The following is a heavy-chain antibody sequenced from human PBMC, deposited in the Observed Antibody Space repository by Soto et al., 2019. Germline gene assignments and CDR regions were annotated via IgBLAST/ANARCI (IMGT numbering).Heavy chain of an antibody. D-gene: IGHD1-26*01. CDR3: ARHTWELGYYYYGMDV. CDR2: IYPGDSAT. V-gene: IGHV5-51*01. CDR1: GYSFTSYW. Sequence: EVQLVQSGAEVKKPGESLKISCKGSGYSFTSYWIGWVRQMPGKGLEWMGIIYPGDSATRYSPSFQGQVTISADKSISTAYLQWSSLKASDTAMYYCARHTWELGYYYYGMDVWGQGTTVTVSS. J-gene: IGHJ6*02.